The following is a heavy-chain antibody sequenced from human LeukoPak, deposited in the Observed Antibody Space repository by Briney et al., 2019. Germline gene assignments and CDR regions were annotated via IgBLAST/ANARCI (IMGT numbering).Heavy chain of an antibody. CDR2: ISGSGGST. CDR3: AKSHSSSWYGLVDY. V-gene: IGHV3-23*01. J-gene: IGHJ4*02. CDR1: GFTFSSYA. Sequence: GGSLRLSCAASGFTFSSYAMSWVRQAPGKGLEWVSAISGSGGSTYYADSVKGRFTISRDNSKNSLYLQMNSLRAEDTALYYCAKSHSSSWYGLVDYWGQGTLVTVSS. D-gene: IGHD6-13*01.